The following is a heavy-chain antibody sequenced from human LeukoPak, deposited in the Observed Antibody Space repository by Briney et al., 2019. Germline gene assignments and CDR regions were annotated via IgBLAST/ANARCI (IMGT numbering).Heavy chain of an antibody. D-gene: IGHD2-8*01. V-gene: IGHV3-23*01. CDR2: ISGSGGST. CDR1: GFTFSSYA. Sequence: GGSLRLSCAASGFTFSSYAMSWVRQVPGKGLEWVSAISGSGGSTYYADSVKGRFTISRDNSKNTLYLQMNSLRAEDTAVYYCAKDPDIVLMVYANLGFDYWGQGTLVTVSS. J-gene: IGHJ4*02. CDR3: AKDPDIVLMVYANLGFDY.